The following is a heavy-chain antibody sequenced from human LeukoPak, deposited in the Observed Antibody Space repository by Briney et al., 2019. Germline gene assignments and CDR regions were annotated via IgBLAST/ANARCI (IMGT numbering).Heavy chain of an antibody. CDR3: AKGNTRVTGNGLDY. Sequence: GGSLRLSCAASGFTFSSYWMSWVRQAPGRGLEWVANINRDGSEKYYVDSVKGRFIISRDNAKNAMYLQMNSLRPDDTALYYCAKGNTRVTGNGLDYWGQGTLITVFS. J-gene: IGHJ4*02. CDR2: INRDGSEK. CDR1: GFTFSSYW. D-gene: IGHD2-21*02. V-gene: IGHV3-7*03.